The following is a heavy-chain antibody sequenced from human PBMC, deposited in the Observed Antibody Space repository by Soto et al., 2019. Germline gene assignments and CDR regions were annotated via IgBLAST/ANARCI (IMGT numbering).Heavy chain of an antibody. Sequence: ASVKVSCKASGYFLTSYAMHWARQAPGQRLEWMGWINAGTGNTKYSQKFQGRVIFTRDTSANTAYMELSSLRSEDTAIYYCARDRTDYGPLAYWGQGTLVTVSS. CDR2: INAGTGNT. J-gene: IGHJ4*02. D-gene: IGHD4-17*01. CDR3: ARDRTDYGPLAY. CDR1: GYFLTSYA. V-gene: IGHV1-3*01.